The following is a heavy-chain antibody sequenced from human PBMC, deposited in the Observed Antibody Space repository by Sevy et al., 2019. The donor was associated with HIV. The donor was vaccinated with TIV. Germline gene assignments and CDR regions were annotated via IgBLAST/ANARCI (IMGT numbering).Heavy chain of an antibody. Sequence: GGSLRLSCAASEFTFSYYWMTWVRQAPGKGLEWVANIKQDGSEKYYVDSVKGRFTISRDNAKNSLYLQMNSLRAEDMAMYYCGGEDIYSSSPAGMDVWGQGTTVTVSS. CDR1: EFTFSYYW. J-gene: IGHJ6*02. CDR2: IKQDGSEK. V-gene: IGHV3-7*03. D-gene: IGHD3-22*01. CDR3: GGEDIYSSSPAGMDV.